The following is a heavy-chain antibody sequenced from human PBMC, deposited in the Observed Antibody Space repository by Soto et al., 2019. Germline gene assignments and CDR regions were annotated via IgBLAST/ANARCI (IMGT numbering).Heavy chain of an antibody. J-gene: IGHJ3*02. CDR1: GFTFSSYS. D-gene: IGHD1-26*01. V-gene: IGHV3-21*01. CDR3: ARGYLRGAFDI. Sequence: EVQLVESGGGLVKPGGSLRLSCAASGFTFSSYSMNWVRQAPGKGLEWVSSISSSSYIYYADSVKGRFTISRDNAKNSLYLQMNSLRAEDTAVYYCARGYLRGAFDIWGQGTMVTVSS. CDR2: ISSSSYI.